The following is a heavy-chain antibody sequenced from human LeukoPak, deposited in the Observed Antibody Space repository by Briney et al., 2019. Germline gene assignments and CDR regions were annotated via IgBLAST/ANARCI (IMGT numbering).Heavy chain of an antibody. Sequence: SSETLSLTCSVSGGSISSCTYSWGWIRQPPGKRLEWIGSFSCSGSTYYNPSLKSRVTISVDTSKSQFSLYMDSVTAADTAVYYCARDWNRYAYWGQGTLVTVSS. CDR1: GGSISSCTYS. V-gene: IGHV4-39*07. D-gene: IGHD1-1*01. J-gene: IGHJ4*02. CDR2: FSCSGST. CDR3: ARDWNRYAY.